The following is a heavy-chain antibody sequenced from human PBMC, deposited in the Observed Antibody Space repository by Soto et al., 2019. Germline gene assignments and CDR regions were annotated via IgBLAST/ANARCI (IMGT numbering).Heavy chain of an antibody. Sequence: ASVKVSCKASGGTFSSYAISWVRQALGQGLEWMGGIITDNGNTNYAQNLQGRVSMTTDTSTSTAYMDLRSLRSDDTAVYYCARDYPRGGYNHYWGQGTLVTVSS. CDR3: ARDYPRGGYNHY. V-gene: IGHV1-18*01. J-gene: IGHJ4*02. CDR1: GGTFSSYA. D-gene: IGHD5-12*01. CDR2: IITDNGNT.